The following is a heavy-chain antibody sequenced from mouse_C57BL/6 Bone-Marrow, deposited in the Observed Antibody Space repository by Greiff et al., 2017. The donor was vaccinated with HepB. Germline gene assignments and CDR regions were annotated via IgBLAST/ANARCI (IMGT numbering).Heavy chain of an antibody. CDR3: ARSLALVAY. CDR2: IYPGDGDT. V-gene: IGHV1-82*01. D-gene: IGHD6-2*01. CDR1: GYAFSSSW. J-gene: IGHJ3*01. Sequence: QVQLKESGPELVKPGASVKISCKASGYAFSSSWMNWVKQRPGKGLEWIGRIYPGDGDTNYNGKFKGKATLTADKSSSTAYMQLSSLTSEDSAVYYCARSLALVAYWGQGTLVTVSS.